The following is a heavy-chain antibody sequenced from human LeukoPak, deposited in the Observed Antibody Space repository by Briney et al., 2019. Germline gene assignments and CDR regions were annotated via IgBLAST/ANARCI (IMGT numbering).Heavy chain of an antibody. Sequence: GGSLRLSCAASAFTFSDYWMHWVRQVPGKGLVWVSRINTDGSITNHADSVKGRVTISRDNAKSTLYLQMNSLRAEDTAVYYCARSNGFGMDVWGQGTTVTVSS. D-gene: IGHD2-8*01. CDR3: ARSNGFGMDV. V-gene: IGHV3-74*01. J-gene: IGHJ6*02. CDR1: AFTFSDYW. CDR2: INTDGSIT.